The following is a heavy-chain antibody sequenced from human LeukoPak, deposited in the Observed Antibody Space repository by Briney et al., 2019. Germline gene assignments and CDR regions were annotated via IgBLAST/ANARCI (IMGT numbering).Heavy chain of an antibody. CDR1: GYTFTAYY. CDR2: VSPKSGGT. J-gene: IGHJ3*02. V-gene: IGHV1-2*02. Sequence: ASVKVSCKASGYTFTAYYLHWVRQAPGQGLKWKGWVSPKSGGTSYAQKFQGRVTMTRDTSITTAYMELSSLTSDDTAMCYCARDGIYSTSFDAYDIWGQGTMVTVSS. CDR3: ARDGIYSTSFDAYDI. D-gene: IGHD6-6*01.